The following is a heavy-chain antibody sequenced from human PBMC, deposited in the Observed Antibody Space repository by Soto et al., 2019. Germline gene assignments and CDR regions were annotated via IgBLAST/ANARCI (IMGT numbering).Heavy chain of an antibody. D-gene: IGHD3-16*02. CDR2: IYYSGST. Sequence: PSETLSLTCTVSGGSISSGGYYWSWIRQHPGKGLEWIGYIYYSGSTYYNPSLKSRVTISVDTSKNQFSLKLSSVTAADTAVYYCARDPVREVAFDYWGQGTLVTVSS. V-gene: IGHV4-31*03. J-gene: IGHJ4*02. CDR1: GGSISSGGYY. CDR3: ARDPVREVAFDY.